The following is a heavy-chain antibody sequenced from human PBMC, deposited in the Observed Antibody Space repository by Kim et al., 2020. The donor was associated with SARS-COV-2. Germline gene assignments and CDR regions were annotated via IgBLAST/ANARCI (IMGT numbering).Heavy chain of an antibody. V-gene: IGHV3-30*04. D-gene: IGHD3-16*01. CDR1: GFTFSSYA. CDR2: ISYDGSNK. J-gene: IGHJ4*02. CDR3: ARDEDYVWGSLGY. Sequence: GGSLRLSCAASGFTFSSYAMHWVRQAPGKGLEWVAVISYDGSNKYYADSVKGRFTISRDNSKNTLYLQMNSLRAEDTAVYYCARDEDYVWGSLGYWGQGTLVTVSS.